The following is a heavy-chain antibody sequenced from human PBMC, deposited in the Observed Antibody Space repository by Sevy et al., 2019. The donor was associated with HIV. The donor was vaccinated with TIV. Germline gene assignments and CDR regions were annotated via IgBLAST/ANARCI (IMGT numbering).Heavy chain of an antibody. V-gene: IGHV4-61*01. CDR2: IYYSGST. D-gene: IGHD1-26*01. CDR1: GGSVSSGSYY. CDR3: ARKGRWELLGWFDP. Sequence: SETLSLTCTVSGGSVSSGSYYWSWIRQPPGKGLEWIGYIYYSGSTNYNPSLKSRITISVDTSKNQFSLKLGSVTAADTALYYCARKGRWELLGWFDPWGQGTLVTVSS. J-gene: IGHJ5*02.